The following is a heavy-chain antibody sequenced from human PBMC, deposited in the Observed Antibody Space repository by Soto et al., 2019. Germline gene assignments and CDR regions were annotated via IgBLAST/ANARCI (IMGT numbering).Heavy chain of an antibody. CDR2: ISASGGST. Sequence: PGGSLRLSCAVSGVTFSSSAMSWLRQAPGKGLAWVSGISASGGSTYYAASVKGRFTISRDNSNNTLHLQMNSLRAEDTAVHYCAKDVYCSGGSCYGGNWFDPWGQGTLVTVSS. CDR1: GVTFSSSA. J-gene: IGHJ5*02. D-gene: IGHD2-15*01. V-gene: IGHV3-23*01. CDR3: AKDVYCSGGSCYGGNWFDP.